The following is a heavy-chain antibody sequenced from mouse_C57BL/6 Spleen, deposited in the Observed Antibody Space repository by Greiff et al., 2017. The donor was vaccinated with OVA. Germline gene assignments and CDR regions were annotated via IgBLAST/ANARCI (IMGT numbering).Heavy chain of an antibody. J-gene: IGHJ2*01. CDR2: IHPNSGST. CDR1: GYTFTSYW. Sequence: VQLQQPGAELVKPGASVKLSCKASGYTFTSYWMHWVKQRPGQGLEWIGMIHPNSGSTNYNEKFKSKATLTVDKSSSTAYMQLSSLTSEDSAVYYCARGGGNYGLYYFDYWGQGTTLTVSS. CDR3: ARGGGNYGLYYFDY. V-gene: IGHV1-64*01. D-gene: IGHD2-1*01.